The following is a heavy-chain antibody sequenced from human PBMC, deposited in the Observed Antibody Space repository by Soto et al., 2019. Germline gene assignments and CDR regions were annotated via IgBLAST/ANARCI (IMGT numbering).Heavy chain of an antibody. J-gene: IGHJ5*02. Sequence: AASGFTFRNYAMKGVRQAPGSWLGWVSIIWSAGRTYYADSVRGLVTISRDISKNILFLQMSNPRADGSAIYYFARELPPDLWGQGPMVTVSS. D-gene: IGHD1-7*01. CDR2: IWSAGRT. CDR1: GFTFRNYA. CDR3: ARELPPDL. V-gene: IGHV3-23*01.